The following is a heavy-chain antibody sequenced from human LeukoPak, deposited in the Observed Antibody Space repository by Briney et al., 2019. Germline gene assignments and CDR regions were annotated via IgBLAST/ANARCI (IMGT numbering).Heavy chain of an antibody. CDR3: AKEYSYGIGAPDY. J-gene: IGHJ4*02. CDR2: ISSSSTYI. V-gene: IGHV3-21*04. CDR1: GFTFSSYR. Sequence: GGSLRLSCAASGFTFSSYRMNWVRQAPGKELEWVSSISSSSTYIYYADSVKGRFTISRDNSKNTLYLQMNSLRAEDTAVYYCAKEYSYGIGAPDYWGQGTLVTVSS. D-gene: IGHD5-18*01.